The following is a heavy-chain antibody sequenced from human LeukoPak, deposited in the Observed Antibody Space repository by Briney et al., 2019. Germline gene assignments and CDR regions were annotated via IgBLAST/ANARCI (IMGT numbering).Heavy chain of an antibody. CDR3: ARAPATRWSFGEFYDY. J-gene: IGHJ4*02. V-gene: IGHV6-1*01. D-gene: IGHD3-10*01. CDR1: GDSVSSNSAA. CDR2: TYYRSKWYN. Sequence: SQTLSLTCAISGDSVSSNSAAWNWIRQSPSRGLEWLGRTYYRSKWYNDYAVSVKSRITINPDTSKNQFSLQLNSVTPEDTAVYYCARAPATRWSFGEFYDYWGQGTLVTVSS.